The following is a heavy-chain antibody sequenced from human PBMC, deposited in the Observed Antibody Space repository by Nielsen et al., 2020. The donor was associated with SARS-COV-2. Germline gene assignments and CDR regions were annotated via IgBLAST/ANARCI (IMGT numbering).Heavy chain of an antibody. J-gene: IGHJ4*02. V-gene: IGHV4-39*07. D-gene: IGHD3-22*01. CDR2: AYYSGSA. Sequence: SETLSLTCSVSGGSISSSAYYWGWIRQPPGKGLEWIGGAYYSGSAYYNPSLKSRVTISLDTSKNQFSLKLTSVTAADTAVYYCARDPYYYDSTGHNPLYYFDFWGQGSLVTVSS. CDR1: GGSISSSAYY. CDR3: ARDPYYYDSTGHNPLYYFDF.